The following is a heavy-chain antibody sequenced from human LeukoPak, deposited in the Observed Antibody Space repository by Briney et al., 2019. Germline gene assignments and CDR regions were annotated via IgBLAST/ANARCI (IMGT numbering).Heavy chain of an antibody. CDR3: ARDPGPGNQIDF. V-gene: IGHV1-46*02. J-gene: IGHJ4*02. CDR2: SRPRGDTA. D-gene: IGHD1-14*01. Sequence: ASVKVSCKASGYNFNSHYMHWVRQDPGQGFEWMGISRPRGDTARYAQKFEGRVTMTRDTSTSTAYMELYSLTSEDTAVYYCARDPGPGNQIDFWGQGTLVTVSS. CDR1: GYNFNSHY.